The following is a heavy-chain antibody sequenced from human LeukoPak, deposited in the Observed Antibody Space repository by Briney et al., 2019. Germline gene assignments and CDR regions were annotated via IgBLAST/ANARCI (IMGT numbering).Heavy chain of an antibody. V-gene: IGHV4-59*01. CDR2: IYYSGST. CDR3: ARVSPLLWFGEFDY. CDR1: GGSISSYY. J-gene: IGHJ4*02. Sequence: SETLSLTCTVSGGSISSYYWSWIRQPPGKGLEWIGYIYYSGSTNYNPSLKSRVTISVDTSKNQLSLKLSSVTAADTAVYYCARVSPLLWFGEFDYWGQGTLVTVSS. D-gene: IGHD3-10*01.